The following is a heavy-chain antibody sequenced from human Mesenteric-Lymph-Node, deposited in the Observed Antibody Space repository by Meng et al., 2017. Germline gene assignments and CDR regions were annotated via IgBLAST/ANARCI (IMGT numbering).Heavy chain of an antibody. CDR2: FHPGSGA. CDR1: GVSISSGTW. V-gene: IGHV4-4*02. CDR3: AKNGAYCLES. J-gene: IGHJ4*02. Sequence: HGQMRPWGQGLCNPVKSPAHTCAFTGVSISSGTWRSWVRQPPGKGLQWIGQFHPGSGAAYNPSLETRVTTSVDTSKNQFTLELTSVTAADTAVYYCAKNGAYCLESWGQGTLVTVSS. D-gene: IGHD2-21*01.